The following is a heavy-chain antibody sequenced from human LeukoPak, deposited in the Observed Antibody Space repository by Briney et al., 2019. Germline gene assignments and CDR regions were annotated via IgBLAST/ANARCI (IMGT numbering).Heavy chain of an antibody. Sequence: GGTLRLSCAASGFTFSSYGMNWVRRAPGKGLEWVSSISSSSSYIYYADSVKGRFTISRDNAKNSLYLQMNSLRAEDTAVYYCASPGGFHDAFDIWGQGTMVTVSS. D-gene: IGHD1-26*01. CDR2: ISSSSSYI. J-gene: IGHJ3*02. V-gene: IGHV3-21*01. CDR3: ASPGGFHDAFDI. CDR1: GFTFSSYG.